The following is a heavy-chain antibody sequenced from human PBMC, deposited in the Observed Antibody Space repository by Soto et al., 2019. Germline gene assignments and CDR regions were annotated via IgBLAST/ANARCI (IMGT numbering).Heavy chain of an antibody. J-gene: IGHJ4*02. CDR2: INAGNGNT. V-gene: IGHV1-3*01. CDR3: ARGGDIVVVPAAPKFDY. D-gene: IGHD2-2*01. CDR1: GYTFTSYA. Sequence: RASVKVSCKASGYTFTSYAMHWVRQAPGQRLEWMGWINAGNGNTKYSQQFQGRVTITRDTSASTAYMELSSLRSEDTAVYYCARGGDIVVVPAAPKFDYWGQGTLVTVSS.